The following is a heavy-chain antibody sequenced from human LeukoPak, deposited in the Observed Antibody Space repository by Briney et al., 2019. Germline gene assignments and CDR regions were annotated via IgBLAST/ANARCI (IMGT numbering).Heavy chain of an antibody. V-gene: IGHV1-24*01. CDR1: GYTLTELS. CDR3: ALYGGLRLGELSLHNWFDP. J-gene: IGHJ5*02. Sequence: ASVKVSCKVSGYTLTELSMHWVRQAPGKGLEWMGGFDPEDGETIYAQKFQGRVTMTEDTSTDTAYMELSSLRSEDTAVYYCALYGGLRLGELSLHNWFDPWGQGTLVTVSS. D-gene: IGHD3-16*02. CDR2: FDPEDGET.